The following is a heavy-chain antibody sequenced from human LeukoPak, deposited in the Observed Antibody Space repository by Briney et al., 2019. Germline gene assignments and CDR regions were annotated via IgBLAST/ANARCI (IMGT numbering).Heavy chain of an antibody. CDR3: TRGVHSSTDY. CDR1: GFTFSSYW. Sequence: GGSLRLSCAASGFTFSSYWMHLVRQAPGKGLVWVSHIHSDGNSASYADSMKGRFTISRDNAKNTLYLQMSSLRAEDTAVYYCTRGVHSSTDYWGQGTLVTVSS. V-gene: IGHV3-74*01. CDR2: IHSDGNSA. J-gene: IGHJ4*02. D-gene: IGHD6-13*01.